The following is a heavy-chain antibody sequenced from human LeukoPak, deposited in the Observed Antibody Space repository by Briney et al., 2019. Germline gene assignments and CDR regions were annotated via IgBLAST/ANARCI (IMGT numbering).Heavy chain of an antibody. V-gene: IGHV4-61*05. D-gene: IGHD4-17*01. CDR1: GSSISSSTYY. J-gene: IGHJ5*02. CDR3: ARHVNSNSDDYGDYGWFDP. Sequence: SETLSLTCTVSGSSISSSTYYWAWIRQPPGKGLEWIGYIYYSGSTNYNPSLKSRVTISVDTSKNQFSLKLSSVTAADTAVYYCARHVNSNSDDYGDYGWFDPWGQGTLVTVSS. CDR2: IYYSGST.